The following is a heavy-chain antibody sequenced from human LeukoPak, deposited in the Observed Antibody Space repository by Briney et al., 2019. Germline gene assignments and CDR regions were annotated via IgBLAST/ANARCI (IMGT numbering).Heavy chain of an antibody. CDR1: GYTFTSYG. CDR2: ISAYNGNT. V-gene: IGHV1-18*01. J-gene: IGHJ4*02. D-gene: IGHD2-8*01. CDR3: ASQRHCTNGVCPAPVG. Sequence: ASVKVSCKASGYTFTSYGISWVRQAPGQGLEWMGWISAYNGNTNYAQKLQGRVTMTTDTSTSTAYMELRSLRSDDTAVYYCASQRHCTNGVCPAPVGWGQGTLVTVSS.